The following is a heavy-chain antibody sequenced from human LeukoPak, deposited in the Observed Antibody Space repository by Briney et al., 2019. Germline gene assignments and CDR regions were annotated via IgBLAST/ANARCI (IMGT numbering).Heavy chain of an antibody. J-gene: IGHJ4*02. V-gene: IGHV3-23*01. CDR2: ISGSGGST. CDR3: AKGRYSYGFVDY. Sequence: GGSLRLSCAASGFTFSSYAMSWVRQAPGKGPEWVSAISGSGGSTYYADSVKGRFTISRDNSKNTLYLQMNSLRAEDTAVYYCAKGRYSYGFVDYWGQGTLVTVSS. D-gene: IGHD5-18*01. CDR1: GFTFSSYA.